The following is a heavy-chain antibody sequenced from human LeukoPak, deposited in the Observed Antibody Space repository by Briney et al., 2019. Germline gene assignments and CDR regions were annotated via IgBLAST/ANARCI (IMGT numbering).Heavy chain of an antibody. CDR1: GFTFSNYW. V-gene: IGHV3-74*01. D-gene: IGHD6-13*01. CDR3: ASASSHRIAAGGDY. Sequence: QPGGSLRLSCAASGFTFSNYWMHWVRQAPGKGLVWVSRIYSDGSSRSYADSVKGRFTISRDNAQNTLYLQMTSLRAEDTAVYYCASASSHRIAAGGDYWGQGTLVTVSS. CDR2: IYSDGSSR. J-gene: IGHJ4*02.